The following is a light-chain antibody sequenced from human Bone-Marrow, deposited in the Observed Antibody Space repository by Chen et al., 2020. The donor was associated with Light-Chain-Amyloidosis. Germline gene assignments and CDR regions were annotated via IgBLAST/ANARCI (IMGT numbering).Light chain of an antibody. CDR1: SSDVGGDNH. J-gene: IGLJ1*01. CDR2: EVT. Sequence: QSALTQPASVSGSPGQSITISCTGTSSDVGGDNHVSWYQQHPDKAPKLMIYEVTNRPSWVPDRFSGSKSDNTASLTISGLQTEDEADYFCSSDTITNTLVFGNGTRVTVL. V-gene: IGLV2-14*01. CDR3: SSDTITNTLV.